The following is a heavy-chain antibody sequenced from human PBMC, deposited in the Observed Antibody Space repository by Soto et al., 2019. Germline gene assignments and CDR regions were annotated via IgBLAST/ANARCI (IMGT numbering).Heavy chain of an antibody. V-gene: IGHV5-10-1*01. J-gene: IGHJ6*02. Sequence: GESLKISCKGSGYSFTSYWISWVRQMPGKGLEWMGRIDPSDSYTNYSPSFQGHATISADKSISTAYLQWSSLKASDTAMYYCARFEYSSSSGGSYYYGMDVWGQGTTVTVSS. CDR2: IDPSDSYT. CDR3: ARFEYSSSSGGSYYYGMDV. CDR1: GYSFTSYW. D-gene: IGHD6-6*01.